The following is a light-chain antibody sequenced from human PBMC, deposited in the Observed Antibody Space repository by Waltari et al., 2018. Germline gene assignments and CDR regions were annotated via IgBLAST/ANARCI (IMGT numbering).Light chain of an antibody. CDR2: EVS. Sequence: QSALTQPPSASGSPGQSVPISCPGTSSAVGRYTSVSWYQQHPGKSPTPLIYEVSKRPSGVPARLSGSKSGNTASLTVSGLQAEDEADYYCSSYAGSNNVVFGGGTKLTVL. V-gene: IGLV2-8*01. CDR3: SSYAGSNNVV. J-gene: IGLJ2*01. CDR1: SSAVGRYTS.